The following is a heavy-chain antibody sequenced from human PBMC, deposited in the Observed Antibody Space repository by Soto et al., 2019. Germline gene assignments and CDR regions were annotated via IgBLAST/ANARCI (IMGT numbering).Heavy chain of an antibody. CDR2: IIPIFGTA. CDR3: ATRGRIVGATRDYYYYYGMDV. D-gene: IGHD1-26*01. J-gene: IGHJ6*02. Sequence: SVKVSCKASGGTFSSYAISWVRQAPGQGLDCMGGIIPIFGTANYAQKFQGRVTITADESTSTAYMELSSLRSEDTAVYYCATRGRIVGATRDYYYYYGMDVWGQWTTVTVSS. V-gene: IGHV1-69*13. CDR1: GGTFSSYA.